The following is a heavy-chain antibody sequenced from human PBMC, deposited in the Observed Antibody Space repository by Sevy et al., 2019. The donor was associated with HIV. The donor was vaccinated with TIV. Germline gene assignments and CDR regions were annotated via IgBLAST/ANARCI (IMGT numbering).Heavy chain of an antibody. CDR1: GFTFSSYA. J-gene: IGHJ5*02. Sequence: GGSLRLSCTASGFTFSSYAMHWVRQAPGKGLEWVAVISYDGSNKYYAYSVKGRFTISRDNSKNTLYLQMNSLRAEETAVYYCARGVQDSGCYLGWFDPWGQGTLVTVSS. D-gene: IGHD1-26*01. CDR3: ARGVQDSGCYLGWFDP. V-gene: IGHV3-30-3*01. CDR2: ISYDGSNK.